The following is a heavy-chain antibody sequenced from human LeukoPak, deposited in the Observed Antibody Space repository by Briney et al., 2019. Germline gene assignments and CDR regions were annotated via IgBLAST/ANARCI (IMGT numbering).Heavy chain of an antibody. CDR2: IKQDGSEK. CDR1: GFTFSSYW. J-gene: IGHJ6*04. Sequence: PGGSLRLSCAASGFTFSSYWMSWVRQAPGKGLEWVANIKQDGSEKYYVDSVKGRFTISRDSAKNSLYLQMNSLRAEDTAMYYCARDPIIAVADHYYYYGMDVWGKGTTVTVSS. D-gene: IGHD6-19*01. V-gene: IGHV3-7*03. CDR3: ARDPIIAVADHYYYYGMDV.